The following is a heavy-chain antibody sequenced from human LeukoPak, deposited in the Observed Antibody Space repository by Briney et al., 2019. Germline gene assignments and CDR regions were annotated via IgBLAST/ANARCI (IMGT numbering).Heavy chain of an antibody. CDR3: ARGDYYYYYGMDV. Sequence: ASVKVSRKASGYTFTGYYMHWVRQAPGQGLEWMGWINPNSGDTNYAQKFQGRVTMTRDTSISTAYMELSRLRSDDTAVYYCARGDYYYYYGMDVWGQGTTVTVSS. CDR1: GYTFTGYY. CDR2: INPNSGDT. V-gene: IGHV1-2*02. J-gene: IGHJ6*02.